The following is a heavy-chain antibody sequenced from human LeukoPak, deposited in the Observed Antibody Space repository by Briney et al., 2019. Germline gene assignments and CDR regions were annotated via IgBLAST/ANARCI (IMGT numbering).Heavy chain of an antibody. J-gene: IGHJ4*02. CDR3: ARGPTTYYDFWSGYSQGFDY. D-gene: IGHD3-3*01. CDR1: GGSISSSNW. Sequence: SETLSLTCAVSGGSISSSNWWSWIRQHPGKGLEWIGYIYYSGSTYYNPSLKSRVTISVDTSKNQFSLKLSSVTAADTAVYYCARGPTTYYDFWSGYSQGFDYWGQGTLVTVSS. V-gene: IGHV4-31*11. CDR2: IYYSGST.